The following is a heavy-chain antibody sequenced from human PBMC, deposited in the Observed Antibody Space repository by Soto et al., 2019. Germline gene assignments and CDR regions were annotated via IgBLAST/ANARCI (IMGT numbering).Heavy chain of an antibody. D-gene: IGHD1-26*01. Sequence: EVQLVESGGGLVQPGGSLRLSCAASGFTFSSYAMHWVRPAPGKGLEYVSAISSNGGSTYYAHSVKGRFTISRDNSKNTLYLQMGSLRAEDMAVYYCARGREWELPDYWGQGTLVTVSS. CDR1: GFTFSSYA. CDR2: ISSNGGST. J-gene: IGHJ4*02. CDR3: ARGREWELPDY. V-gene: IGHV3-64*01.